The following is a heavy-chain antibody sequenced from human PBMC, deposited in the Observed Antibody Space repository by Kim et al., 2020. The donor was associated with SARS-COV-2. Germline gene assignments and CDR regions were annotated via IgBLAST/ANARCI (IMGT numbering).Heavy chain of an antibody. CDR3: ARSTMFGVVPNEFDP. CDR1: GGSISSYY. V-gene: IGHV4-59*13. J-gene: IGHJ5*02. CDR2: IYYSGST. Sequence: SETLSLTCTVSGGSISSYYWSWIRQPPGKGLEWIGYIYYSGSTNYNPSLKSRVTISVDTSKNQFSLKLSSVTAADTAVYYCARSTMFGVVPNEFDPWGQGTLVTVSS. D-gene: IGHD3-3*01.